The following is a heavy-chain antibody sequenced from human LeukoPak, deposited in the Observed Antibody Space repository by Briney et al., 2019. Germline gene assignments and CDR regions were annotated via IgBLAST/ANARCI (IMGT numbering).Heavy chain of an antibody. V-gene: IGHV4-39*01. CDR2: IYYSGST. CDR1: GGSISSSSYY. D-gene: IGHD6-6*01. CDR3: ARHVSSSVAGDYFDY. J-gene: IGHJ4*02. Sequence: SETLSLTCTVSGGSISSSSYYWGWIRQPPGKGLEWIGSIYYSGSTYYNPSLKSRVTISVDTSKNQFSLKLSSVTAADTAVYYCARHVSSSVAGDYFDYWGQGTLVTVSS.